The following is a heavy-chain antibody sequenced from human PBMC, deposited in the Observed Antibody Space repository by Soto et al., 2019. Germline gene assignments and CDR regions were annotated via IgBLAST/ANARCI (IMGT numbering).Heavy chain of an antibody. Sequence: QAHLVQSGAEVKKPGASVKVSCKASGYTFTSYDISWVRQATGQGLEWMGWMNPNSGNTNYAQKFQGRVTMTRDTSISTAYMELSSLRSEDTAVYYCARGQSAYSNLGYGMDVWGQGTTVTVSS. CDR2: MNPNSGNT. CDR3: ARGQSAYSNLGYGMDV. V-gene: IGHV1-8*01. CDR1: GYTFTSYD. J-gene: IGHJ6*02. D-gene: IGHD4-4*01.